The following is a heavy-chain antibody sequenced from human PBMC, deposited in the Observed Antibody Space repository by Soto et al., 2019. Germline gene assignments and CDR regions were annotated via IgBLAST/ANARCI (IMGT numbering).Heavy chain of an antibody. CDR3: ARRPDGRKTAFDY. CDR1: GGSISSYY. J-gene: IGHJ4*02. Sequence: SETLSLPCTVSGGSISSYYWSWIRQPPGKGLEWIGYIYYSGSTYYNPSIKSRVTISVDTSKNQFSLKLSSVTAADTAVYYCARRPDGRKTAFDYWGQGTLVTVSS. D-gene: IGHD1-1*01. V-gene: IGHV4-59*06. CDR2: IYYSGST.